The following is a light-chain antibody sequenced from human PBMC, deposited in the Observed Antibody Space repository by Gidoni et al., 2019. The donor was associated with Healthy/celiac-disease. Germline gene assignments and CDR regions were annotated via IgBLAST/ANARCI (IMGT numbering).Light chain of an antibody. CDR3: QQRSNWPLCS. Sequence: EIVLTQSQATLSLSPGERATLSCRASQSVSSYLAWYQQKPGQAPRLLIYYASNRATGIPARFSGSGSGTDFSLTISSLEPEDFAVYYCQQRSNWPLCSFGQGTKLEIK. CDR2: YAS. J-gene: IGKJ2*04. V-gene: IGKV3-11*01. CDR1: QSVSSY.